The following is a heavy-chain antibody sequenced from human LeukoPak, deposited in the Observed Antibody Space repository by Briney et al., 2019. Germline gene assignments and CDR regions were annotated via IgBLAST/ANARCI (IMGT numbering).Heavy chain of an antibody. J-gene: IGHJ6*02. Sequence: SETLSLTCTVSGDSVRSYYWSWIRQPPGQGLEWLAHINDRGSTNYNPSLQGRVTISIDTSKNQFSLKVNSVTAADTAVCYCVRDSRYGSGWFEDGLDFWGQGTTVTVSS. CDR3: VRDSRYGSGWFEDGLDF. D-gene: IGHD6-13*01. CDR1: GDSVRSYY. V-gene: IGHV4-59*02. CDR2: INDRGST.